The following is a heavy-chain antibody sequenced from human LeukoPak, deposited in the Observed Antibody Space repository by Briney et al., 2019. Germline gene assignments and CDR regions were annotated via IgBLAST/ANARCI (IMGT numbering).Heavy chain of an antibody. CDR3: ARALTTADFDY. CDR1: GGSISSSSYY. V-gene: IGHV4-39*07. CDR2: IYYSGST. D-gene: IGHD4-17*01. Sequence: PSETLSLTCTVSGGSISSSSYYWGWIRQPPGKGLEWIGSIYYSGSTYYNPSLKSRVTISVDTSKNQFSLKLNSMTAADTAVYYCARALTTADFDYWGQGILVTVSS. J-gene: IGHJ4*02.